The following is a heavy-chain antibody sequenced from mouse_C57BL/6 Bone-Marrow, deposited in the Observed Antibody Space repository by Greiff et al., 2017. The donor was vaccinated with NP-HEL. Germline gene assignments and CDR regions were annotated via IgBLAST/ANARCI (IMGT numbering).Heavy chain of an antibody. D-gene: IGHD1-1*01. V-gene: IGHV1-66*01. Sequence: QVQLQQSGPELVKPGASVKISCKASGYSFTSYYIHWVKQRPGQGLEWIGWIYPGSGNTKYNEKFKGKATLTADTSSSTAYMQLSSLTSEDSAVYYCVGYYYGSRTGYFDVWGTGTTVTVSS. CDR3: VGYYYGSRTGYFDV. J-gene: IGHJ1*03. CDR1: GYSFTSYY. CDR2: IYPGSGNT.